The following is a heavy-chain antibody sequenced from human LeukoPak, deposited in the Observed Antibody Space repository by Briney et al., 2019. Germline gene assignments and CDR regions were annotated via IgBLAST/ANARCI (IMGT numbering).Heavy chain of an antibody. CDR1: GYTLTELS. V-gene: IGHV1-24*01. CDR3: ATELLWFEELLPR. CDR2: FDPEDGET. Sequence: ASVKVSCKVSGYTLTELSMHWVRQAPGRGLEWMGGFDPEDGETIYAQKFQGRVTMTEDTSTDIAYMELSSLRSEDTAVYYCATELLWFEELLPRWGQGTLVTVSS. D-gene: IGHD3-10*01. J-gene: IGHJ4*02.